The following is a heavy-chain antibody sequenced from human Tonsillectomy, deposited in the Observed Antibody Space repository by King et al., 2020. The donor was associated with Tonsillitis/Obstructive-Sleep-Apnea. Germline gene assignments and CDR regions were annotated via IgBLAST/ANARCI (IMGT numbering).Heavy chain of an antibody. Sequence: VQLVESGAEVKKPGESLKISCTGSGYSFTSYCIDWVRQMPGKGLEWMGIIYPGDSDTNYTPSFQGRFTISTDKSNSTISLQWSSLKASDTAMYYCARHDPYAVGVWGKGTTVTVSS. CDR3: ARHDPYAVGV. V-gene: IGHV5-51*01. D-gene: IGHD3-16*01. CDR2: IYPGDSDT. CDR1: GYSFTSYC. J-gene: IGHJ6*04.